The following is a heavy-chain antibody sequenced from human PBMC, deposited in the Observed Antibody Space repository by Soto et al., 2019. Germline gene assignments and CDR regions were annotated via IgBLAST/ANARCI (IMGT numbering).Heavy chain of an antibody. CDR2: IYYSGST. Sequence: SETLSLTCTVSGGSISSGVYYWSWIRQHPGKGLEWIGYIYYSGSTNYNPSLKSRVTISVDTSKNQFSLKLSSVTAADTAVYYCARESRLRYSYGNFDYWGQGTLVTVSS. CDR1: GGSISSGVYY. CDR3: ARESRLRYSYGNFDY. V-gene: IGHV4-61*08. J-gene: IGHJ4*02. D-gene: IGHD5-18*01.